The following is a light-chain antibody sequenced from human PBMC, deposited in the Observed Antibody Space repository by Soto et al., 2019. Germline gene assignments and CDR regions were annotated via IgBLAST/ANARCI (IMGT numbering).Light chain of an antibody. Sequence: DIQMTQSPSSLSASVGDRVTITCRASQSISSYLNWYQQKPGKAPKLLIYAASSLQGGVPSRFSGSGSGTDFTLTISSLQHEDFATYYCQQSYSTHSFGPGTKVDIK. CDR1: QSISSY. J-gene: IGKJ3*01. V-gene: IGKV1-39*01. CDR3: QQSYSTHS. CDR2: AAS.